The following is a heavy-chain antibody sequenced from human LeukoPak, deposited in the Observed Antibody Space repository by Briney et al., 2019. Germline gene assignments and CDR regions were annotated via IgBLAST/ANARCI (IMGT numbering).Heavy chain of an antibody. D-gene: IGHD6-13*01. CDR3: ARAQGIAAAGTNWFDP. J-gene: IGHJ5*02. CDR1: GGSFRGYY. Sequence: SSETLSLTCAVYGGSFRGYYWSWIRQPPGKGLEWIGEINHSGSTNYNPSLKSRVTISVDTSKNQFSLKLSSVTAADTAVYYCARAQGIAAAGTNWFDPWGQGTLVTVSS. V-gene: IGHV4-34*01. CDR2: INHSGST.